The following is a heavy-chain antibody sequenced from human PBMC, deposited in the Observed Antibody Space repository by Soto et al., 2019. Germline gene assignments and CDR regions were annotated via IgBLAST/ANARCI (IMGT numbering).Heavy chain of an antibody. V-gene: IGHV4-39*07. J-gene: IGHJ4*02. Sequence: SGTLSLTCAVSGGSISSGCYYWTWIRQPPGTGLEWIGEINHSGSTNYNPSLKSRVTISVDTSKNQFSLKLTSVTAVDTAVYYCARDKITGLFDYWGQGTLVTVSS. CDR1: GGSISSGCYY. D-gene: IGHD2-8*02. CDR3: ARDKITGLFDY. CDR2: INHSGST.